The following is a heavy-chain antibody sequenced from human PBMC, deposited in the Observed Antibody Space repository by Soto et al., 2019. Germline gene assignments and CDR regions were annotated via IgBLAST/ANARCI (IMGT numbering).Heavy chain of an antibody. CDR1: GFTFSSYG. CDR3: AKGHSITYNWFDP. Sequence: GGSLRLSCASSGFTFSSYGMHWVRQAPGKGLEWVAVISYDGSNKYYADSVKGRFTISRDNSKNTLYLQMNSLRAEDTAVYYCAKGHSITYNWFDPCGQGYLVTAS. D-gene: IGHD3-3*02. V-gene: IGHV3-30*18. J-gene: IGHJ5*02. CDR2: ISYDGSNK.